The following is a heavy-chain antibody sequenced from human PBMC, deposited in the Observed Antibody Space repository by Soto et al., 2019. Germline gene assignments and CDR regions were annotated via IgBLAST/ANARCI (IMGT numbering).Heavy chain of an antibody. D-gene: IGHD6-13*01. V-gene: IGHV3-74*01. Sequence: EMQLVESGGGLVQPGESLRLSCAASGFTFSSDWMLWVRQVPGKEMVWVSRISGDGTITTYADSFKGRFTTSRDNAKNTLYLQVNSLRAEDTAVYYCARGAAHNSFFMDVWGKGTTVTVSS. CDR3: ARGAAHNSFFMDV. CDR1: GFTFSSDW. CDR2: ISGDGTIT. J-gene: IGHJ6*03.